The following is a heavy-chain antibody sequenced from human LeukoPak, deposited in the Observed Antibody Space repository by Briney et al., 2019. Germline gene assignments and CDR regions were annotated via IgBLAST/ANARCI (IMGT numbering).Heavy chain of an antibody. CDR3: AKDIGRIAVAGIDY. CDR2: ISGSGGST. CDR1: GCTFSSYA. V-gene: IGHV3-23*01. D-gene: IGHD6-19*01. Sequence: GGSLRLSCAASGCTFSSYAMSWVRQAPGKGLEWVSAISGSGGSTYYADSVKGRFTISRDNSKNTLYLQMNSVRAEDTAVYYCAKDIGRIAVAGIDYWGQGTLVTVSS. J-gene: IGHJ4*02.